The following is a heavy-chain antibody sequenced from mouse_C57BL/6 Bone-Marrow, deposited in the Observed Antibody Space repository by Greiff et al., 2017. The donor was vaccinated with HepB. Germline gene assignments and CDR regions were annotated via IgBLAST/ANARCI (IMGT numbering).Heavy chain of an antibody. CDR2: INPDSSTI. CDR3: ARELDYYGSSYDWYFDV. J-gene: IGHJ1*03. V-gene: IGHV4-1*01. Sequence: EASGIDFSRYWMSWVRRAPGKGLEWIGEINPDSSTINYAPSLKDKFIISRDNAKNTLYLQMSKVRSEDTALYYCARELDYYGSSYDWYFDVWGTGTTVTVSS. D-gene: IGHD1-1*01. CDR1: GIDFSRYW.